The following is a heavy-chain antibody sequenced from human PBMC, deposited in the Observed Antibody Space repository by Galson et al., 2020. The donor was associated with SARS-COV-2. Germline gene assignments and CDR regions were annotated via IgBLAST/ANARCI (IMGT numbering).Heavy chain of an antibody. CDR3: ARSISGRYYYYYMDV. CDR2: IYSGGST. Sequence: GESLKISCAASGFTVSSNYMSWVRQAPGKGLEWVSVIYSGGSTYYADSVKGRFTISRDNSKNTLYLQMNSLRAEDTAVYYCARSISGRYYYYYMDVWGKGTTVTVSS. V-gene: IGHV3-53*01. D-gene: IGHD2-15*01. CDR1: GFTVSSNY. J-gene: IGHJ6*03.